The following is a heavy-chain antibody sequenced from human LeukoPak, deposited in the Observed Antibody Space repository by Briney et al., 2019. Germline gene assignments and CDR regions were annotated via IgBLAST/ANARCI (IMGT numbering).Heavy chain of an antibody. Sequence: GASVKVSCKASGYTFTAYYIHWARQAPGQGLEWMGWINPNSGGTNYAQKFQGRVTMTRDTSISTAYMELSRLRSDDTAVYYCARHNYGDYGGLDYWGREPWSPSPQ. CDR2: INPNSGGT. CDR3: ARHNYGDYGGLDY. D-gene: IGHD4-17*01. J-gene: IGHJ4*02. V-gene: IGHV1-2*02. CDR1: GYTFTAYY.